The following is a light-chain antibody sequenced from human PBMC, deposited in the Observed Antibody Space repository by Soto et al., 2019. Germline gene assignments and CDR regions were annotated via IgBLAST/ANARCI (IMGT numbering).Light chain of an antibody. CDR1: QRVNSN. J-gene: IGKJ2*01. V-gene: IGKV3-15*01. CDR3: QQYNDWPS. Sequence: EIVMAQSPATLSVFPGERATLSCRASQRVNSNIAWYQVKPGQAPRLLIHGASTRATGTPARFSGSGSGTEFSITISRLQSEDFAVYYCQQYNDWPSFGQGTKLEIK. CDR2: GAS.